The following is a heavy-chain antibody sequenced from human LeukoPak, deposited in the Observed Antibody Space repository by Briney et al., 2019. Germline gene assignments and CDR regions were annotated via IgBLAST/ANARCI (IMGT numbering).Heavy chain of an antibody. CDR2: ISSDGGNK. CDR3: ARGGDSSILGY. Sequence: GGSLRLSCSASGFTFSSYGMHWVRQAPGKGLEWVAVISSDGGNKYYGDSLKGRVSISRDNSKNTVFLQMNGLRAEDTAVYFCARGGDSSILGYWGQGTLVTVSS. V-gene: IGHV3-30*03. CDR1: GFTFSSYG. D-gene: IGHD6-13*01. J-gene: IGHJ4*02.